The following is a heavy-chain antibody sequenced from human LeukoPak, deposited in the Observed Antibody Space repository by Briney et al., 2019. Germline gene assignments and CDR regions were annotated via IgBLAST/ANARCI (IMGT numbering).Heavy chain of an antibody. Sequence: PSETLSLTCTVSGGSIGRSSYYWGWIRQPPGKGLEWIGRIYTSGSTNYNPSLKSRVTMSVDTSKNQFSLKLSSVTAADTAVYYCARVYYSSSYDYWYFDLWGRGTLVTVSS. J-gene: IGHJ2*01. D-gene: IGHD6-13*01. CDR3: ARVYYSSSYDYWYFDL. CDR1: GGSIGRSSYY. V-gene: IGHV4-39*07. CDR2: IYTSGST.